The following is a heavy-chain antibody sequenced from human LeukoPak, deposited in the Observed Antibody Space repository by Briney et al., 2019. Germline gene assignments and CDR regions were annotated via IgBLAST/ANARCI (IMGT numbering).Heavy chain of an antibody. Sequence: GRSLRLSCAVSGFTFSSYGMHWVRQAPGKGLEWVSAISGSGGSTYYADSVKGRFTISRDNSKNTLYLQMNSLRAEDTAVYYCAKCYDSSALMGDFDYWGQGTLVTVSS. CDR2: ISGSGGST. CDR1: GFTFSSYG. CDR3: AKCYDSSALMGDFDY. D-gene: IGHD3-22*01. V-gene: IGHV3-23*01. J-gene: IGHJ4*02.